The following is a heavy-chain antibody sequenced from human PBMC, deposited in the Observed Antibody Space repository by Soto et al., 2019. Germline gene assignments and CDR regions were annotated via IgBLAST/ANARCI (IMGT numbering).Heavy chain of an antibody. Sequence: EVQLLESGGGLVQPGGSLRLSCAASGFTFSSYAMSWVRQAPGKGLEWVSAISGSGGSTYYADSVKGRFTISRDNSKNSLYLQMNSLRAEDTAVYYCAKGEGYGSSWFKFDYWGQGTLVTVSS. CDR3: AKGEGYGSSWFKFDY. V-gene: IGHV3-23*01. CDR1: GFTFSSYA. CDR2: ISGSGGST. D-gene: IGHD6-13*01. J-gene: IGHJ4*02.